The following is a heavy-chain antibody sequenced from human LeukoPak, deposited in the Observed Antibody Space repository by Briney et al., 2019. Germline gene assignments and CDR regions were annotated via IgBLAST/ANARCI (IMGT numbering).Heavy chain of an antibody. V-gene: IGHV3-9*01. CDR2: ISWNSGSI. Sequence: GGSLTLSCAASGFTFNDYAMRWVRQAPGKSLEWVSGISWNSGSIDYADSVKGRFTISRDNAKISLYLQMNSLRAEDRVLYYCAKDIVNSVGNAFDIWGQGTMVTVSS. CDR1: GFTFNDYA. D-gene: IGHD2/OR15-2a*01. CDR3: AKDIVNSVGNAFDI. J-gene: IGHJ3*02.